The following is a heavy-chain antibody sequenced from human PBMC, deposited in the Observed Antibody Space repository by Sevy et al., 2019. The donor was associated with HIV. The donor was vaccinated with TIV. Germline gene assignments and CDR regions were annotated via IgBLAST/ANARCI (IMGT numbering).Heavy chain of an antibody. CDR2: INPNTDKT. CDR3: SRHAFNDY. CDR1: GYTFTSYE. V-gene: IGHV1-8*01. J-gene: IGHJ4*02. Sequence: ASVNVSCETSGYTFTSYEINWVRLVSGQGLEYMGWINPNTDKTGYVQKFQGRFTMTVDTSKTTAYMELSNLKPDDTAMYYCSRHAFNDYWGQGTLVTVSS.